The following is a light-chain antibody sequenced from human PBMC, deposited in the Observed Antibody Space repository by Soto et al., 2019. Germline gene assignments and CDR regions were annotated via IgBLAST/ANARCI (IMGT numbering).Light chain of an antibody. CDR1: SSDVGGYNY. Sequence: QSALTQPASVSGSPGQSITISCTGTSSDVGGYNYVSWYQHHPGKAPKLMIYEVSNRPSGVSNRFSGSKSGNTASLTISGLQAEDEADYYCSSYTSSITSYVFGTGTKLTVL. V-gene: IGLV2-14*01. J-gene: IGLJ1*01. CDR3: SSYTSSITSYV. CDR2: EVS.